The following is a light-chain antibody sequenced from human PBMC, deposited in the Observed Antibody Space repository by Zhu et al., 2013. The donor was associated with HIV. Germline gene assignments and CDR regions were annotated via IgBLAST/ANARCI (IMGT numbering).Light chain of an antibody. J-gene: IGLJ1*01. CDR2: QDN. V-gene: IGLV3-1*01. CDR1: KLANQY. CDR3: SSYAGNNNYV. Sequence: SYELTQPPSVSVSPGQTAIITCSGEKLANQYVSWYQQKPGQSPMLVIFQDNKRPSGIPERFSGSNSANTATLTISGTQTLDEADYYCSSYAGNNNYVFGSGTQGHRP.